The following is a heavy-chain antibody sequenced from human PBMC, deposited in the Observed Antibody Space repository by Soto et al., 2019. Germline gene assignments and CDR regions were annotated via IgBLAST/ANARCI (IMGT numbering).Heavy chain of an antibody. Sequence: EVQLLESGGGLVQPGGSLRLSCAASGFTFSSYAMSWVRQAPGKGLEWVSAISGSGGSTYYADSVEGRFTISRDNSKNTLNLQMNSLRAEDTAVYYCAKRGDFWSGYHRGGYFDYWGQGTLVTVSS. CDR3: AKRGDFWSGYHRGGYFDY. CDR2: ISGSGGST. J-gene: IGHJ4*02. V-gene: IGHV3-23*01. D-gene: IGHD3-3*01. CDR1: GFTFSSYA.